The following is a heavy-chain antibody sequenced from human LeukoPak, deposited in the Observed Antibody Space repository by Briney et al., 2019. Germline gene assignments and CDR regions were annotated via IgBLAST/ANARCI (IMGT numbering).Heavy chain of an antibody. V-gene: IGHV4-59*08. CDR1: GGSISSYY. CDR3: ARHDYGDYSHFDY. CDR2: IYYSGST. Sequence: SETLSLTCTVSGGSISSYYWSWIRQPPGKGLEWIGYIYYSGSTNYNPSLKSRVTISVDTSKNQFSLKLSSVTAADTAVYYCARHDYGDYSHFDYWGQRTLVTVSS. D-gene: IGHD4-17*01. J-gene: IGHJ4*02.